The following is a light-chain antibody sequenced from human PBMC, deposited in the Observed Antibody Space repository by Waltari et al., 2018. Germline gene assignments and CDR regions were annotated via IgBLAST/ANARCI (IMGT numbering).Light chain of an antibody. CDR1: SGINVGSYT. J-gene: IGLJ2*01. Sequence: QAVLTQPSSLSASPGASASLTCTLRSGINVGSYTLYWYKQPPGSPPQYLLRYKSDSVKHQDSRVPRRFSGSKDASANAGILLISGLQSEDEADYYCMIWHNNAVVFGGGTTLTVL. CDR2: YKSDSVK. CDR3: MIWHNNAVV. V-gene: IGLV5-45*03.